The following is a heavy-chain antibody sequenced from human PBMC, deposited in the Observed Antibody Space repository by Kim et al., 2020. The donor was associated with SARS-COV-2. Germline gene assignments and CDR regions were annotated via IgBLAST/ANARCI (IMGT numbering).Heavy chain of an antibody. CDR1: GFTFSSYS. CDR3: ARDLAVFWCSSTSCLRYQDYYYYGMDV. Sequence: GGSLRLSCAASGFTFSSYSMNWVRQAPGKGLEWVSSISSSSSYIYYADSVKGRFTISRDNAKNSLYLQMNSLRAEDTAVYYCARDLAVFWCSSTSCLRYQDYYYYGMDVWGQGTTVTVSS. V-gene: IGHV3-21*01. D-gene: IGHD2-2*01. J-gene: IGHJ6*02. CDR2: ISSSSSYI.